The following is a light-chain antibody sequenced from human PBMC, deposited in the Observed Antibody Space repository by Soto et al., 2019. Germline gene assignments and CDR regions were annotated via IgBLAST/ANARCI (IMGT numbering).Light chain of an antibody. V-gene: IGKV1-39*01. CDR3: QQYHTSSIT. J-gene: IGKJ5*01. CDR2: VAS. Sequence: IQMTQSPSSLSASVGDRVTTTCRASQSISRYLNWYQQKPGKAPNLLIYVASSLQSEVPSRFSGSGSGTEFTLTIDRLQPDDFATYYCQQYHTSSITFGQGTRLEIK. CDR1: QSISRY.